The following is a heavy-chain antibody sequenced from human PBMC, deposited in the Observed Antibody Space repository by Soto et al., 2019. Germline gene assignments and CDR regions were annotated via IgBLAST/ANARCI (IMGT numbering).Heavy chain of an antibody. CDR2: IIPMFGTA. CDR1: GGTFNSYA. Sequence: GAPVKVSCKASGGTFNSYAINWVRQAPGQGLEWMGGIIPMFGTANYAQKFQGRVTITADEFTSTAYMELSSLRSEDTALYYCARHPRYYDFWSGYSHYFDYWGQGTLVTVSS. J-gene: IGHJ4*02. V-gene: IGHV1-69*13. D-gene: IGHD3-3*01. CDR3: ARHPRYYDFWSGYSHYFDY.